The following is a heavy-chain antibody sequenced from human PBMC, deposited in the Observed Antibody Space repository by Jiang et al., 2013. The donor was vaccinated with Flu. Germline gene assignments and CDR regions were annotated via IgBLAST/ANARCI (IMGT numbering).Heavy chain of an antibody. CDR1: GFTFSDYY. J-gene: IGHJ4*03. V-gene: IGHV3-11*01. D-gene: IGHD3-22*01. CDR3: AREDYYDSSGYYYGCTYFDY. CDR2: ISSSGSTI. Sequence: VQLLESGGGLVKPGGSLRLSCAASGFTFSDYYMSWIRQAPGKGLEWVSYISSSGSTIYYADSVKGRFTISRDNAKNSLYLQMNSLRAEDTAVYYXAREDYYDSSGYYYGCTYFDYVGPGTLVTVS.